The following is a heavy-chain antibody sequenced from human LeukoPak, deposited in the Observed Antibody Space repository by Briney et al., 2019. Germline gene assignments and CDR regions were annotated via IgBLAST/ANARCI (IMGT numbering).Heavy chain of an antibody. CDR3: ARAYVRYYDSSGYYFYH. V-gene: IGHV1-69*13. CDR1: GGTFSSYA. J-gene: IGHJ1*01. CDR2: IIPIFGTA. Sequence: SVKVSCKASGGTFSSYAISWVRQAPGQGLEWMGGIIPIFGTANYAQKFQGRVTITAGESTSTAYMELSSLRSEDTAVYYCARAYVRYYDSSGYYFYHWGQGTLVTVSS. D-gene: IGHD3-22*01.